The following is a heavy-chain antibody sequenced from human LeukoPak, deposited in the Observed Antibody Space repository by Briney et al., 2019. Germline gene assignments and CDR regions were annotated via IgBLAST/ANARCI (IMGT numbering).Heavy chain of an antibody. V-gene: IGHV4-34*01. CDR2: INHSGST. CDR3: ARGRFSSSWYRGYAFDI. CDR1: GGSFSGYY. Sequence: ASETLSLTWAVYGGSFSGYYWSWIRQPPGKGLEWIGEINHSGSTNYNPSLKSRVTISVDTSKNQFSLKLSSVTAADTAVYYCARGRFSSSWYRGYAFDIWGQGTMVTVSS. J-gene: IGHJ3*02. D-gene: IGHD6-13*01.